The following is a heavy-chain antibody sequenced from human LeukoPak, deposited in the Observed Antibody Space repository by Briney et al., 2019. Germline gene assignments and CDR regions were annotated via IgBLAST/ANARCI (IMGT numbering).Heavy chain of an antibody. CDR1: GGSISSYY. J-gene: IGHJ6*03. CDR2: IYTSGST. CDR3: ASHTTAESTVTTDYYYDMDV. D-gene: IGHD4-11*01. Sequence: PSETLSLTCTVSGGSISSYYWSWIRQPAAKGLEWIGRIYTSGSTNYNPSLKSRVTISVDTYKTQFSLKLSSVTAADTAVYYCASHTTAESTVTTDYYYDMDVWGKGTTVTVSS. V-gene: IGHV4-4*07.